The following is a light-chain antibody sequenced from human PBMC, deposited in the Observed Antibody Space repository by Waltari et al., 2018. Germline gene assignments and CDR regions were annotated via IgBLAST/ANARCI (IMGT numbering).Light chain of an antibody. V-gene: IGKV1-39*01. J-gene: IGKJ3*01. CDR1: QSIRNY. CDR2: AAS. Sequence: DLQMTQSPSSLSASVGDRVTITCRASQSIRNYLNWYQQKPGKAPKLLIYAASSLQSGVPSRFSGSGSGTDFTLTISNLQPEDFATYYCQQTYSTPFTFGPGTKVDIK. CDR3: QQTYSTPFT.